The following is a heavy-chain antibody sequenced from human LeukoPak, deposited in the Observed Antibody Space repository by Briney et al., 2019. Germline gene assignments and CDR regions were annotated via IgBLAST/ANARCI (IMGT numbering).Heavy chain of an antibody. Sequence: SVKVSCKASGGTFSSYAISWVRQAPGQGLEWMGGIIPIFGTANYAQKFQGRVTITADESTSTAYMELSSLRSEDTAVYYCARDQVLYYYDSSGYFDYWGQGTLVTVSS. CDR3: ARDQVLYYYDSSGYFDY. V-gene: IGHV1-69*13. CDR1: GGTFSSYA. J-gene: IGHJ4*02. D-gene: IGHD3-22*01. CDR2: IIPIFGTA.